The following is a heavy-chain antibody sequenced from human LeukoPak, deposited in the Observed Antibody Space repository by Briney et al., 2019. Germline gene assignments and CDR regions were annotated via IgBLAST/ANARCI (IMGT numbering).Heavy chain of an antibody. D-gene: IGHD6-19*01. J-gene: IGHJ4*02. CDR3: ARGGQWLVLARAFDY. CDR1: GGSFCGYY. Sequence: PSETLSLTCAVYGGSFCGYYWSWIRQPPGKGLEWIGEINHSGSTNYNPSLKSRVTISVDTSKNQFSLKLSSVTAADTAVYYCARGGQWLVLARAFDYWGQGTLVTVSS. V-gene: IGHV4-34*01. CDR2: INHSGST.